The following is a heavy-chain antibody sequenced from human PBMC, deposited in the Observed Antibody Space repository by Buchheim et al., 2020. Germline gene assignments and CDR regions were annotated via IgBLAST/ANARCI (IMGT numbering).Heavy chain of an antibody. J-gene: IGHJ6*02. D-gene: IGHD1/OR15-1a*01. V-gene: IGHV1-46*03. CDR1: GYTFTSYY. Sequence: QVQLVQSGAEVKKPGASVKVSCKASGYTFTSYYMHWVRQAPGQGLEWMGIINPSGGSTSYAQKFQGRVTMTRDKSTRQVDMELSSLRSEDTAVYYCAPATHEQYGMDVWGQGTT. CDR2: INPSGGST. CDR3: APATHEQYGMDV.